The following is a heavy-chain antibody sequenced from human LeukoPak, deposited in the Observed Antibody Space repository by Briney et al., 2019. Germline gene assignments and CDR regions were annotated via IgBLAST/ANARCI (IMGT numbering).Heavy chain of an antibody. J-gene: IGHJ4*02. D-gene: IGHD3-16*02. Sequence: GGSLRLSCAASGSTFSSYSMNWVRQAPGKGLEWVSSISSSSSYIYYADSVKGRFTISRDNAKNSLYLQMNSLRAEDTAVYYCARGSGDYVWGSYREWGQGTLVTVSS. CDR2: ISSSSSYI. CDR1: GSTFSSYS. V-gene: IGHV3-21*01. CDR3: ARGSGDYVWGSYRE.